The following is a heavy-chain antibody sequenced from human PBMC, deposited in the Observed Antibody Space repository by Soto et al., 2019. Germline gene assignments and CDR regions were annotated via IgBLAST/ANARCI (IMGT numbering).Heavy chain of an antibody. J-gene: IGHJ6*02. V-gene: IGHV1-2*02. CDR1: GFTFTAYY. CDR2: INPNSGGT. Sequence: QVQLVQSGAEVGKPGASVKVSCKASGFTFTAYYIHWVRQARGQGPEWLGWINPNSGGTSYSQKFRARITLTRETSISTAYMEMISLTSDDTAVFYCARANSIRPYYYNMDVWGQGTAVTVSS. CDR3: ARANSIRPYYYNMDV. D-gene: IGHD2-21*01.